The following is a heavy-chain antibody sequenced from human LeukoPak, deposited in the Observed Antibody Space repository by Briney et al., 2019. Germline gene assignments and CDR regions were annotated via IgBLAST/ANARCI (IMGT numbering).Heavy chain of an antibody. V-gene: IGHV4-31*03. CDR1: GGSISSGGYY. Sequence: SQTLSLTCTVSGGSISSGGYYWSWIRQHPGKGLEWIGYIYYNGSTYYNPSLKSRVTISVDTSKNQFSLKLSSVTAADTAVYYCARDRNDAFDIWGQGTMVTVSS. CDR3: ARDRNDAFDI. J-gene: IGHJ3*02. CDR2: IYYNGST.